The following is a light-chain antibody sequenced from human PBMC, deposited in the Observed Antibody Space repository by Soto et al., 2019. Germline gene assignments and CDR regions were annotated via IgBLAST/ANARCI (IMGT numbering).Light chain of an antibody. Sequence: ERVRTQSPATLSVSPGERATLSCRASQSVSSNLAWYQQKPGQAHRLLIYGASTRATGIPARFSGSGSGKEFSLPISSLQFQDFAVYYCQQYNNWPIPFGQRPRLESK. CDR2: GAS. CDR3: QQYNNWPIP. CDR1: QSVSSN. J-gene: IGKJ5*01. V-gene: IGKV3-15*01.